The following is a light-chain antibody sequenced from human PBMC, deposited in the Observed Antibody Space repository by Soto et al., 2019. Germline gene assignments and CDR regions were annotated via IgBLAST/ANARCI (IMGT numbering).Light chain of an antibody. Sequence: DIQMTQSPSTLSASVGDRVTITCRASQSISSWLAWYQQKPGKAPKLLIYKASSLESGVPSRFSGSGSGTEFTLTISSLQPDDFATYCSQQYSSSPLTFGGGTKLEIK. V-gene: IGKV1-5*03. CDR3: QQYSSSPLT. CDR1: QSISSW. CDR2: KAS. J-gene: IGKJ4*01.